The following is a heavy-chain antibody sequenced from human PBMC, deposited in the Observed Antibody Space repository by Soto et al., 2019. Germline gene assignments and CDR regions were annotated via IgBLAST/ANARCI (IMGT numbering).Heavy chain of an antibody. V-gene: IGHV3-21*01. CDR2: ISSTTNYI. Sequence: GGSLRLSCAASGFTFTRYSMNWVRQAPGKGLEWVSSISSTTNYIYYADSMKGRFTVSRDDAKNSVYLQMNSLSAEDTAVYYCSRESEDLTSNFDYWGQGTLVTVSS. CDR1: GFTFTRYS. CDR3: SRESEDLTSNFDY. J-gene: IGHJ4*02.